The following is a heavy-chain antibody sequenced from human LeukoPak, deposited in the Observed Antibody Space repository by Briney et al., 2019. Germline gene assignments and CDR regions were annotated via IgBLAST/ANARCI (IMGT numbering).Heavy chain of an antibody. CDR1: GFSVSNRA. CDR2: ISNSGYNT. Sequence: GGSLRLSCAASGFSVSNRAMSWVRQAPGKGLEWVSTISNSGYNTWYADSVKGRFTISRDNSQNTLYLQMSSLRAEDTALYYCARHDGSSFIYYVDHWGQGALVTVSS. V-gene: IGHV3-23*01. J-gene: IGHJ4*02. CDR3: ARHDGSSFIYYVDH. D-gene: IGHD1-26*01.